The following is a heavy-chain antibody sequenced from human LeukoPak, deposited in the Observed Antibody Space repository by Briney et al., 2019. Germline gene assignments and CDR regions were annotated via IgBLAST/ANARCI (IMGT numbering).Heavy chain of an antibody. J-gene: IGHJ4*02. Sequence: PSETLSLTCTVSGGSISSGGYYWSWIRQPPGKGLEWIGYIYHSGSTYYNPSLKSRVTISVDKSKNQFSLKLSSVTAADTAVYYCARGVAAAADSYFDYWGQGTLVTVSS. CDR2: IYHSGST. V-gene: IGHV4-30-2*01. CDR1: GGSISSGGYY. CDR3: ARGVAAAADSYFDY. D-gene: IGHD6-13*01.